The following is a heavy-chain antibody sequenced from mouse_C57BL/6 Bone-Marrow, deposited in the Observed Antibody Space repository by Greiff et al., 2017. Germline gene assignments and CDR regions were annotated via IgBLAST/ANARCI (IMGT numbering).Heavy chain of an antibody. Sequence: EVKVVESGAELVKPGASVKLSCTASGFNIKDYYMHWVKQRTEPGLEWIGRIDPEDGETKYAPNFQGKATITADTSSNTAYLQLSSLTSEDTAVYDSAPHYYGKGFDVWGTGTTVTVSS. D-gene: IGHD1-2*01. CDR3: APHYYGKGFDV. CDR1: GFNIKDYY. V-gene: IGHV14-2*01. CDR2: IDPEDGET. J-gene: IGHJ1*03.